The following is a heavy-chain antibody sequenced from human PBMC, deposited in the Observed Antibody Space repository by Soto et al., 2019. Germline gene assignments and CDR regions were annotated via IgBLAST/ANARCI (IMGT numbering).Heavy chain of an antibody. CDR2: IWYDGSNK. CDR3: AREGSSWYHYGMDV. D-gene: IGHD6-13*01. Sequence: QVQLVESGGGVVQPGRSLRLSCAASGFTFSSYGMHWVRQAPGKGLEWVAVIWYDGSNKYYADSVKGRFTISRDNSKNTLYLQMNSLRAEDTALYYCAREGSSWYHYGMDVWGQGTTVTVSS. V-gene: IGHV3-33*01. CDR1: GFTFSSYG. J-gene: IGHJ6*02.